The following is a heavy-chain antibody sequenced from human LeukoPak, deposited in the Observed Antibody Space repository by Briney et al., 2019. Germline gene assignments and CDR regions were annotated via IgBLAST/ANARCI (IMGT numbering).Heavy chain of an antibody. CDR1: GFTLSSYA. V-gene: IGHV3-23*01. J-gene: IGHJ4*02. Sequence: GGSLRLSCAASGFTLSSYAMSWVRQAPGKGLEWVSAISGSGGSTYYADSVKGRFTISRDNSKNTLYLQMNSLRAEDTAVYYCAKGPYDSSGYYFGTAVREEYYFDYWGQGPLVTVSS. CDR3: AKGPYDSSGYYFGTAVREEYYFDY. D-gene: IGHD3-22*01. CDR2: ISGSGGST.